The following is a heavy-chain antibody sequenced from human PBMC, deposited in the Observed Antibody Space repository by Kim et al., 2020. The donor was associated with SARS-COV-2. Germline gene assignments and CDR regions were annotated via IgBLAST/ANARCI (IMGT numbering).Heavy chain of an antibody. Sequence: AASVKGRFTIARDNSKSTLYLQMNSLRAADTAVYYCARGRYNAYYFYMDVWGKGTTVAVSS. J-gene: IGHJ6*03. CDR3: ARGRYNAYYFYMDV. V-gene: IGHV3-33*01. D-gene: IGHD1-1*01.